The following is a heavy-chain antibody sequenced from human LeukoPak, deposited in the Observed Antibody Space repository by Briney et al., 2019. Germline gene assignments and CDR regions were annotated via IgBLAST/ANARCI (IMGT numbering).Heavy chain of an antibody. V-gene: IGHV3-20*04. Sequence: RPGGSLRLSCAASGFTFSSYAMSWVRQAPGKGLEWVSGINWNGGSTGYADSVKGRFTISRDNAKNSLYLQMNSLRAEDTALYYCARSDYGDRYFDYWGQGTLVTVSP. D-gene: IGHD4-17*01. CDR2: INWNGGST. CDR1: GFTFSSYA. J-gene: IGHJ4*02. CDR3: ARSDYGDRYFDY.